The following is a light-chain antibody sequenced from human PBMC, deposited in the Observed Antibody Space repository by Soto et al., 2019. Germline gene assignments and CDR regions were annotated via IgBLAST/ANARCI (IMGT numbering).Light chain of an antibody. CDR1: SGSIVSNY. CDR3: QSYAASDLII. CDR2: EDS. J-gene: IGLJ2*01. V-gene: IGLV6-57*04. Sequence: NFMLTQPPSVSESPGKTVTISCTRSSGSIVSNYVQWYQQRPSSAPSTIIFEDSQRPSGVPDRFSGSIDHSSNSAFLTISGLRTEDEADYYCQSYAASDLIIFGGGTKVTVL.